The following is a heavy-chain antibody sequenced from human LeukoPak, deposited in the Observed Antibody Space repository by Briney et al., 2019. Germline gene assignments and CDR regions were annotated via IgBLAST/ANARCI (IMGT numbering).Heavy chain of an antibody. Sequence: QPGGSLRLSCAASGFTFSTYWMHWVRQAPGKGLVWVSRINSDGSSTSYADSVKGRFTISRDNAKNTLYLQMNSLRAEDTAVYYCARGYYDSSGPDYYYYGMDVWGQGTTVTVSS. D-gene: IGHD3-22*01. CDR2: INSDGSST. CDR3: ARGYYDSSGPDYYYYGMDV. CDR1: GFTFSTYW. J-gene: IGHJ6*02. V-gene: IGHV3-74*01.